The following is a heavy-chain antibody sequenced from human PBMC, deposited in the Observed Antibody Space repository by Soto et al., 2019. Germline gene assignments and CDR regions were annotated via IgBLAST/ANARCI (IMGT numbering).Heavy chain of an antibody. J-gene: IGHJ6*02. V-gene: IGHV1-2*04. D-gene: IGHD5-12*01. CDR1: GYTFTGYY. Sequence: QVQLVQSGAEVKKPGASVKVSCKASGYTFTGYYMHWVRQAPGQGLEWMGWINPNSGGTNYAQKIQGWVTMTRDTSISTAYMELSRLRSDDTAVYYCARARRVEMATIYYYYYGMDVWGQGTTVTVSS. CDR3: ARARRVEMATIYYYYYGMDV. CDR2: INPNSGGT.